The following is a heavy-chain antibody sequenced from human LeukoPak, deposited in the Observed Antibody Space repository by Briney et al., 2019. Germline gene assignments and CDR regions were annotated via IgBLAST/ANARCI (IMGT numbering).Heavy chain of an antibody. Sequence: SQTLSLTCTVSGGSISSTSYYWSWIRQPAGKGLEWIGRMYTSGSTTYNPSLKGRVTISADTSKNQFSLGVSSVTAADTAVYYCVSDSGSLLGTGWYFDSWGQGAQVTVSS. CDR3: VSDSGSLLGTGWYFDS. CDR2: MYTSGST. CDR1: GGSISSTSYY. D-gene: IGHD6-19*01. J-gene: IGHJ5*01. V-gene: IGHV4-61*02.